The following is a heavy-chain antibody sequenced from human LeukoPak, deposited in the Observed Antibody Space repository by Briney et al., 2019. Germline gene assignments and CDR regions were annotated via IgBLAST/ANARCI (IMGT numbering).Heavy chain of an antibody. CDR2: INHSGST. J-gene: IGHJ4*02. Sequence: SETLSLTCAVYGGSFSGYYWSWIRQPPGKGLEWIGEINHSGSTNYNPSLKSRVTISVDTSKNQFSLKLSSVTAADTAVHYCARGLVRRPFDYWGQGTLVTVSS. CDR3: ARGLVRRPFDY. V-gene: IGHV4-34*01. CDR1: GGSFSGYY.